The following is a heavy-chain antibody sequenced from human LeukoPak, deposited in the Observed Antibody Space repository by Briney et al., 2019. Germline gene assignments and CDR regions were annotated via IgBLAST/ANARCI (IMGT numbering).Heavy chain of an antibody. Sequence: PGGSLRLSCAASGFTFSSYWMSWVRQAPGKGLEWVANIKQDGSEKYYVDSVKGRFTISRDNAKNSLYLQMNSLRAEDTAVYYCARVRDFLSHLFDIWGQGTMVTVSS. CDR1: GFTFSSYW. V-gene: IGHV3-7*01. D-gene: IGHD3-3*01. CDR2: IKQDGSEK. J-gene: IGHJ3*02. CDR3: ARVRDFLSHLFDI.